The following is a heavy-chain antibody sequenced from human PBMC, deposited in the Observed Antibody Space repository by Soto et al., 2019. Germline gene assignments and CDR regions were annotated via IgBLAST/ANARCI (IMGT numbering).Heavy chain of an antibody. CDR1: GYSISNGDY. CDR2: VYYSGST. V-gene: IGHV4-38-2*01. CDR3: ARNTSTYFDS. Sequence: PXETLSLSCAVAGYSISNGDYWGWIRQAPGKGLEWIGSVYYSGSTHYEPSLRGRIAISVDTLKNQFSLRLPSVTAADTAMYFCARNTSTYFDSWGQGIPVTVSS. J-gene: IGHJ4*02.